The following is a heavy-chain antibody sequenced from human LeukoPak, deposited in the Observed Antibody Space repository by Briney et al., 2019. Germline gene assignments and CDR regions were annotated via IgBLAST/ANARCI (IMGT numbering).Heavy chain of an antibody. V-gene: IGHV4-4*07. Sequence: KTSEALSLSCTGSGGSISSYYWSWIRQPAGKGLDWIGRIYTSGSTNYNPSLKSRVTMSVDTSKNQFSLKLSSVTAADTAVYYCARGHGYSGYDYYFDYWGQGTLVTVSS. CDR1: GGSISSYY. J-gene: IGHJ4*02. CDR3: ARGHGYSGYDYYFDY. CDR2: IYTSGST. D-gene: IGHD5-12*01.